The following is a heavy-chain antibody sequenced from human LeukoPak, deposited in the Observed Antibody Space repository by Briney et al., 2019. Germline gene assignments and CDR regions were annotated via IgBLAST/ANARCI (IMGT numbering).Heavy chain of an antibody. CDR3: ARETHYDSSGYHNDY. Sequence: GGSLRLSCAASGFTFSDYYMSWIRQAPGKGLEWVSYISSSGSFIYYADSVKGQFTISRDNAKNSLYLQMNSLRAEGTAVYYCARETHYDSSGYHNDYWGQGTLVTVSS. J-gene: IGHJ4*02. CDR1: GFTFSDYY. CDR2: ISSSGSFI. D-gene: IGHD3-22*01. V-gene: IGHV3-11*04.